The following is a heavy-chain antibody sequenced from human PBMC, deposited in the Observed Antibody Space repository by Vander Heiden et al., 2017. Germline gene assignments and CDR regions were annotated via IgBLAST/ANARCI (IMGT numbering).Heavy chain of an antibody. CDR2: IIPIFGTA. Sequence: QVQLVQSGAEVKKPGSSVKVSCKASGGTFSSYAISWVRQAHRQGLEWMGGIIPIFGTANYAQKFQGRVTITADESTSTAYMELSSLRSEDTAVYYCALYGPYYYGMDVWGQGTTVTVSS. D-gene: IGHD3-10*01. CDR1: GGTFSSYA. CDR3: ALYGPYYYGMDV. V-gene: IGHV1-69*01. J-gene: IGHJ6*02.